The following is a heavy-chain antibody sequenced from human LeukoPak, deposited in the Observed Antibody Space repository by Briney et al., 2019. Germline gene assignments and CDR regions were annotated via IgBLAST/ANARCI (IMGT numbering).Heavy chain of an antibody. CDR3: ARHSYGTFDY. V-gene: IGHV4-39*01. D-gene: IGHD5-18*01. Sequence: SETLSLACTVSGDSINTKSYYWGWIRQPPGKGLEWIGSIYYSGNTYYNPSLKSRVTLSIDTSKNQFSLRLSSVTAADTAVYYCARHSYGTFDYWGQGTLVTVSS. CDR2: IYYSGNT. J-gene: IGHJ4*02. CDR1: GDSINTKSYY.